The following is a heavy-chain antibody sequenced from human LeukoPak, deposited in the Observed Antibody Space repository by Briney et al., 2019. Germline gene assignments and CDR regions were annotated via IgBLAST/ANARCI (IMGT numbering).Heavy chain of an antibody. CDR1: GYNFAGYW. D-gene: IGHD3-10*01. CDR2: IYPGDSDT. J-gene: IGHJ3*02. V-gene: IGHV5-51*01. Sequence: GESLKISCKGSGYNFAGYWIGWVRQMPGKGLEWMGIIYPGDSDTRYSPSFQGQVTISADKSISTAYLQWSSLKASDTAMYYCARHPYYYDAGGVDDAFDIWGQGTMVTVSS. CDR3: ARHPYYYDAGGVDDAFDI.